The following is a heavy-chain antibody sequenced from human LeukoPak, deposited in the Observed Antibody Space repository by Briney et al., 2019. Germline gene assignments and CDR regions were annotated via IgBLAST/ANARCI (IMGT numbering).Heavy chain of an antibody. V-gene: IGHV4-34*01. J-gene: IGHJ4*02. CDR1: GGSFSGYY. D-gene: IGHD3-10*01. CDR2: INHSGST. Sequence: SETLSLTCAVYGGSFSGYYWSWIRQSPGKGLEWIREINHSGSTNYNPSLKSRVTISVDTSKNQFSLKLSSVTAADTAVYYCARGSAYGSGSYNTSGYYFDYWGQGTLVTVSS. CDR3: ARGSAYGSGSYNTSGYYFDY.